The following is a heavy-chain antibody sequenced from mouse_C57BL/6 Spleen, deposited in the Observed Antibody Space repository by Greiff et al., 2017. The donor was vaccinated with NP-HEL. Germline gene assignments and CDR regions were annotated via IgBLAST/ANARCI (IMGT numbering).Heavy chain of an antibody. Sequence: VQLQQSGAELVKPGASVKLSCTASGFNIKDYYMHWVKQRPEQGLEWIGRINPEDGETKYTPKFQGKATITADTSSNTAYLQLSTLTSEDTAFYYCARNYGNEGFAYWGQGTLVTVSA. J-gene: IGHJ3*01. D-gene: IGHD1-1*01. CDR3: ARNYGNEGFAY. CDR2: INPEDGET. V-gene: IGHV14-2*01. CDR1: GFNIKDYY.